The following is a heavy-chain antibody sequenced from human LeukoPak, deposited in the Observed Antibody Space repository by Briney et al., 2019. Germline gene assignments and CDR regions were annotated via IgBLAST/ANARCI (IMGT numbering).Heavy chain of an antibody. J-gene: IGHJ4*02. CDR1: GFTFGSYA. CDR2: ISYDGSNK. D-gene: IGHD3-3*02. Sequence: GRSLRLSCAASGFTFGSYAMHWVRQAPGKGLEWVAVISYDGSNKYYADSVKGRFTISRDNSKNTLYLQMNSLRAEDTAVYYCARDGHFWSGYLDYWGQGTLVTVSS. CDR3: ARDGHFWSGYLDY. V-gene: IGHV3-30-3*01.